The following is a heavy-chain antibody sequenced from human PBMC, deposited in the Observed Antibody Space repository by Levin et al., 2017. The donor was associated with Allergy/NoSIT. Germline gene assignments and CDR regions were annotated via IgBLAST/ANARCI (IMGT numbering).Heavy chain of an antibody. J-gene: IGHJ4*02. V-gene: IGHV3-74*01. Sequence: GGSLRLSCAASGFTFSSYWMHWVRQAPGKGLVWVSRINSDGSSTSYADSVKGRFTISRDNAKNTLYLQMNSLRAEDTAVYYCARCGGSCYWDFDYWGQGTLVTVSS. CDR2: INSDGSST. D-gene: IGHD2-15*01. CDR1: GFTFSSYW. CDR3: ARCGGSCYWDFDY.